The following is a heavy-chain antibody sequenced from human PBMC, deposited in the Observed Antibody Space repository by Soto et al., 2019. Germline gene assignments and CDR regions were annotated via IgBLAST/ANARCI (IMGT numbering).Heavy chain of an antibody. V-gene: IGHV1-69*12. CDR3: ASPTYYYDSSGPSGAFDI. D-gene: IGHD3-22*01. J-gene: IGHJ3*02. CDR1: GGTFSSYA. Sequence: QVQLVQSGAEVKKPGSSVKVSCKASGGTFSSYAISWVRQAPGQGLEWMGGIIPIFGTANYAQKFQGRVTITADESTSTAYMELSSLRSEDTAVYYCASPTYYYDSSGPSGAFDIWGQGTMVTVSS. CDR2: IIPIFGTA.